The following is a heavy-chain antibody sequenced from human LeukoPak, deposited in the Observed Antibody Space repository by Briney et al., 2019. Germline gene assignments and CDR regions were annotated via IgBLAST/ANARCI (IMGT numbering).Heavy chain of an antibody. CDR1: GGSIGSHY. CDR3: ARGGYDFWSGYNWFDP. D-gene: IGHD3-3*01. CDR2: VYDIGST. Sequence: SETLSLTCTVSGGSIGSHYWTWIRQTPGKGLEWIGYVYDIGSTKYNPSLKSRVTISVDTSKNQFSLRLSSVTAADTAVYYCARGGYDFWSGYNWFDPWGQGTLVTVSS. V-gene: IGHV4-59*11. J-gene: IGHJ5*02.